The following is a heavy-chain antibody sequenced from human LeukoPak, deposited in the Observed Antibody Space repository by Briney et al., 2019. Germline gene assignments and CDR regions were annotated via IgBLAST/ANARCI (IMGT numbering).Heavy chain of an antibody. CDR3: ARGSSFDGYCSAGACDAGYYDS. CDR1: GESFSAYF. CDR2: INHRGSS. Sequence: SETLSLTCAAYGESFSAYFWNWIRQAPGKPLEYIGEINHRGSSHYNPSLKTRVTLSVDTSKNQFSLKLTSVTAADTAVYFCARGSSFDGYCSAGACDAGYYDSWGQGTPVTVPS. V-gene: IGHV4-34*01. J-gene: IGHJ4*02. D-gene: IGHD2-15*01.